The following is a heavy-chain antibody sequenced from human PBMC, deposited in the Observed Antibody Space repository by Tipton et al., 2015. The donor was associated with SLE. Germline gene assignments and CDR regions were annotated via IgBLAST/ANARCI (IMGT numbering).Heavy chain of an antibody. J-gene: IGHJ6*02. CDR1: GFTFSNYW. V-gene: IGHV3-74*01. CDR3: ASVLEYSSSFNLYYYYGMDV. CDR2: INSDGSST. D-gene: IGHD6-6*01. Sequence: SLRLSCAASGFTFSNYWMNWVRQAPGEGLVWVSRINSDGSSTSYADSVKGRFTISRDNAKNTLYLQMNSLRAEDTAVYYCASVLEYSSSFNLYYYYGMDVWGQGTTVTVSS.